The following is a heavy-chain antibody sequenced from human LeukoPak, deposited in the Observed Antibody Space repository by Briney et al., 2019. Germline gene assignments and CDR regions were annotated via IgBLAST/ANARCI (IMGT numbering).Heavy chain of an antibody. Sequence: GGSLRLSRAASGFTFSSYWMHWVRQAPGKGLVWVSRINSDGSSTSYADSVKGRFTISRDNAKNTLYLQMNSLRAEDTAVYYCARVALFVGDYAHYFDYWGQGTLVTVSS. D-gene: IGHD4-17*01. CDR3: ARVALFVGDYAHYFDY. V-gene: IGHV3-74*01. CDR2: INSDGSST. CDR1: GFTFSSYW. J-gene: IGHJ4*02.